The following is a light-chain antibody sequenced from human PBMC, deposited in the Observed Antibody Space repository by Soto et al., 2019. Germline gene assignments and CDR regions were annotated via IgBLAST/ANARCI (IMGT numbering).Light chain of an antibody. J-gene: IGKJ1*01. CDR2: GAS. CDR1: QSVSSSY. CDR3: QQYVSSPPRT. V-gene: IGKV3-20*01. Sequence: EIVLTQSPGTLSLSPGERATLSCRASQSVSSSYLAWYQQKPGQAPRLLIYGASSRATGIPDRFSGSGSGTDFTLTISRLEPEAFAVYYCQQYVSSPPRTFGQGTKVEIK.